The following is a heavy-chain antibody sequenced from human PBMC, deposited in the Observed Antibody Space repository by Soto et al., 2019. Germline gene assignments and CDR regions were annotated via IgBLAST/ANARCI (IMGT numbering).Heavy chain of an antibody. J-gene: IGHJ5*02. CDR2: ISAYNGNT. V-gene: IGHV1-18*01. CDR3: VRIVGADRRWFDP. Sequence: ASVKVSCKASGYTFTNYGISWVRQAPGQGLEWMGWISAYNGNTNYAQKLQGRVTMTTDTSTSTAYMELRTLRSDDTAVYYCVRIVGADRRWFDPWGQGTLVTVSS. CDR1: GYTFTNYG. D-gene: IGHD1-26*01.